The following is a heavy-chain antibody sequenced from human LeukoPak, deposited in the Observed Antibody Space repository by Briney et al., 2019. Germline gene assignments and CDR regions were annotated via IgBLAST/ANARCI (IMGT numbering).Heavy chain of an antibody. Sequence: GGSLRLSCAASGFTFSSYTMNWVRQAPGKGLEWVSCISSSSSDIYYADSVKGRFTISRDNPKNSLYLQMNSLRAEDTAVYYCARDRTAAWTDDAFDIWGQGTMVTVSS. CDR1: GFTFSSYT. CDR2: ISSSSSDI. V-gene: IGHV3-21*01. CDR3: ARDRTAAWTDDAFDI. D-gene: IGHD6-13*01. J-gene: IGHJ3*02.